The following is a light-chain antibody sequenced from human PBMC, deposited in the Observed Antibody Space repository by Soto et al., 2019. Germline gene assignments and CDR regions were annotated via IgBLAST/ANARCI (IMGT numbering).Light chain of an antibody. CDR2: GAS. Sequence: EIVMAQSPATLSVSPVERATLSCRASQSVSSNLAWYQQKPGQAPRLLIYGASTRATGIPDRFSGSGSGTDFTLTISRLEPEDFAVYYCQQYGSSRWKFGQGTKVDIK. CDR3: QQYGSSRWK. V-gene: IGKV3-20*01. CDR1: QSVSSN. J-gene: IGKJ1*01.